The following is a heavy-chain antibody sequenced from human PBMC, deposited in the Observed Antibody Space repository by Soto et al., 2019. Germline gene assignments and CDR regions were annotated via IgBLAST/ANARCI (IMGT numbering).Heavy chain of an antibody. J-gene: IGHJ5*02. V-gene: IGHV4-34*01. D-gene: IGHD1-1*01. CDR1: GGSFSGYY. CDR2: INHSGST. Sequence: PSETLSLTCAVYGGSFSGYYWSWIRQPPGKGLEWIGEINHSGSTNYNPSLKSRVTISVDTSKNQFSLKLSSVTAADTAVYYCARGGVRYNWNPRWFDPWGQGTLVT. CDR3: ARGGVRYNWNPRWFDP.